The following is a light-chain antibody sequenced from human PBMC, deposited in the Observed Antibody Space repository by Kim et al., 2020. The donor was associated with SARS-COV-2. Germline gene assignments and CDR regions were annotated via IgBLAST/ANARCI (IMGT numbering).Light chain of an antibody. Sequence: DIQMTQSPSSLSAFVEDTVTISCRASQGIGQKLAWFQHKPGKAPKLLIFGAYTLQSGVPSKFSGSGSGTDFSLSITSLQPEDSATYYCQHYYTYPITFGQGTRLEIK. J-gene: IGKJ5*01. V-gene: IGKV1-16*02. CDR1: QGIGQK. CDR3: QHYYTYPIT. CDR2: GAY.